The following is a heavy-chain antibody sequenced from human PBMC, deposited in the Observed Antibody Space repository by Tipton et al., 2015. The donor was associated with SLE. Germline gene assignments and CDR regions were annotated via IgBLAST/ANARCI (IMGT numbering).Heavy chain of an antibody. Sequence: LRLSCTVSGGSISSSSYYWGWIRQPPGKGLEWIGSIYYSGSTYYNPSLKSRVTISVDTSKNQFSLKLSSVTAADTAVYYCARERGQPPLHYYGMDVWGQGTTVTVSS. D-gene: IGHD1-1*01. CDR3: ARERGQPPLHYYGMDV. CDR1: GGSISSSSYY. J-gene: IGHJ6*02. V-gene: IGHV4-39*07. CDR2: IYYSGST.